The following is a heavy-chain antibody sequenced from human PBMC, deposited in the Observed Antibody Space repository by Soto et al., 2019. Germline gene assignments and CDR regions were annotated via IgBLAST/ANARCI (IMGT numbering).Heavy chain of an antibody. CDR2: IKSKTVGGTT. CDR1: SVSNAW. Sequence: SVSNAWMNWVRQAPGKGLEWVGRIKSKTVGGTTDYAAPVKGRFTISRDDSKDTLYLQMNSLKTEDTAVYYCTTEFDYYDSSGYYYATDYWGQGALVTVSS. CDR3: TTEFDYYDSSGYYYATDY. D-gene: IGHD3-22*01. V-gene: IGHV3-15*07. J-gene: IGHJ4*02.